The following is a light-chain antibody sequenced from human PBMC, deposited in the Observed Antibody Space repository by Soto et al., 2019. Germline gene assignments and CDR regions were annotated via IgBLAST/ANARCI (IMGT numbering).Light chain of an antibody. CDR1: QSVSSN. Sequence: EIVMTQSPATLSVSPGERATLSCRASQSVSSNLAWYQQKPGQAPRLLIYGASTRATGIPARFSGSGSGTVFTLTISSLQSEDFAVYYCQQYNNWPPVWTFGQGTKVEIK. V-gene: IGKV3-15*01. CDR3: QQYNNWPPVWT. CDR2: GAS. J-gene: IGKJ1*01.